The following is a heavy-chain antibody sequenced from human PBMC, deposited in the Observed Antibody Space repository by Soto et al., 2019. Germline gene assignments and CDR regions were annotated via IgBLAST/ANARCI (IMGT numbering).Heavy chain of an antibody. CDR3: ARQGCSSTSCYVPYYFDY. Sequence: PSETLSLTCTVSGGSISSSSYYWGWIRQPPGKGLEWIGSIYYSGTTYYNPSLKSRVTISVDTSKNQFSLKLSSVTAADTAVYYCARQGCSSTSCYVPYYFDYWGQGTLVTVS. D-gene: IGHD2-2*01. V-gene: IGHV4-39*01. CDR2: IYYSGTT. J-gene: IGHJ4*02. CDR1: GGSISSSSYY.